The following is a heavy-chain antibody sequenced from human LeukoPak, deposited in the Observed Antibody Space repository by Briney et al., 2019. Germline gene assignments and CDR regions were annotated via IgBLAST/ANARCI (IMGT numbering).Heavy chain of an antibody. Sequence: GGSLRLSCVGSGYAFKSYSMNWVRQAPGKGLEWISYITSSSSSIFYAVSVRGRFTISRDNARNSLYLQMNSLRDEDTAVYYCTRGGSYFEKWGQAYPVTVTS. V-gene: IGHV3-48*02. J-gene: IGHJ4*02. CDR1: GYAFKSYS. CDR2: ITSSSSSI. D-gene: IGHD3-10*01. CDR3: TRGGSYFEK.